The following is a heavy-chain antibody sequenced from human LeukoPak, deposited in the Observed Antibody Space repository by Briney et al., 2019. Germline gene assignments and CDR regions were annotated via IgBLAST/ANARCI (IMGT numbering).Heavy chain of an antibody. V-gene: IGHV3-66*01. CDR1: GFTVSSNY. CDR3: ARGNPTYFDY. J-gene: IGHJ4*02. CDR2: IYSGGST. Sequence: PGRSLRLSCAASGFTVSSNYMSWVRQAPGQGLEWVSVIYSGGSTYYADSVKGRFTISRDNSKNTLYLQMNSLRAEDTAVYYCARGNPTYFDYWGQGTLVTVSS. D-gene: IGHD1-14*01.